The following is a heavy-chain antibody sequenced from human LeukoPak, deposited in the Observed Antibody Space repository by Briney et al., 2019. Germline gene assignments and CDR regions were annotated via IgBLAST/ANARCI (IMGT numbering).Heavy chain of an antibody. Sequence: GGSLRLSCAASGFTFSSYWMHWVRQAPGKGVVWVSRINSDGSSTSYADSVKGRFTISRDNAKNTLYLQMNSLRAEDTAVYYCARAVAGTGLYYYYYMDVWGKGTTVTVSS. CDR1: GFTFSSYW. V-gene: IGHV3-74*01. D-gene: IGHD6-19*01. J-gene: IGHJ6*03. CDR3: ARAVAGTGLYYYYYMDV. CDR2: INSDGSST.